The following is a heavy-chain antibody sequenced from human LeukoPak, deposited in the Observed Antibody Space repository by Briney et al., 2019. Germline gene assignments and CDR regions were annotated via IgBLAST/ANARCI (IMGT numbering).Heavy chain of an antibody. CDR2: ISSSGSTI. D-gene: IGHD6-6*01. J-gene: IGHJ6*02. Sequence: GGSLRLSCAASGFTFSSYEMNWVRQAPGKGLEWVSYISSSGSTIYYADSVKGRFTISRDNAKNSLYLQMNSLRAGDTAVYYCAREGGLGGSSSSSYYYYYGMDVWGQGTTVTVPS. V-gene: IGHV3-48*03. CDR3: AREGGLGGSSSSSYYYYYGMDV. CDR1: GFTFSSYE.